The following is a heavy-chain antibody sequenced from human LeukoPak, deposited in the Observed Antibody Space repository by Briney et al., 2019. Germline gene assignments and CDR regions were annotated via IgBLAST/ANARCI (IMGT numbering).Heavy chain of an antibody. D-gene: IGHD3-22*01. CDR2: IYTSGST. J-gene: IGHJ4*02. Sequence: SETLSLTCTVSGGSISSYYWCWLRQPAGKGLEWIGRIYTSGSTNYNPSLKSRVTMSVDTSKNQFSLKLSSVTAADTAVYYCARVPLTLSDSSGYYYFDYWGQGTLVTVSS. V-gene: IGHV4-4*07. CDR1: GGSISSYY. CDR3: ARVPLTLSDSSGYYYFDY.